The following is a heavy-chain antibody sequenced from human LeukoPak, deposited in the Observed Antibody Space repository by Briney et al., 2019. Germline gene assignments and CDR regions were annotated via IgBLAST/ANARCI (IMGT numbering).Heavy chain of an antibody. V-gene: IGHV3-7*02. CDR2: IKQDGSEK. J-gene: IGHJ4*02. CDR3: ASIDYGDSY. Sequence: PGGSLRLSCAASGLTFSSYWMSWDRQAPGKGLEWVANIKQDGSEKYYVDSVKGRFIISRDNVKNSLYLQMNSLRAEDTAVYFCASIDYGDSYWGQGPLVTVSS. D-gene: IGHD4-17*01. CDR1: GLTFSSYW.